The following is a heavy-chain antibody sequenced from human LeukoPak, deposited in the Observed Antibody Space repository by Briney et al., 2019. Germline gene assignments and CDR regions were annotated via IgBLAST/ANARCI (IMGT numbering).Heavy chain of an antibody. CDR2: IIPIFGTA. Sequence: SVKLSCKAAGGTFSSYAISGVRQAPGQGGEWMGGIIPIFGTANYAQKFPGRVTITADESTSTAYMELSSMRSEDTAVYYCARDVDTAMVCWGQGTLVTVSS. CDR1: GGTFSSYA. J-gene: IGHJ4*02. V-gene: IGHV1-69*13. D-gene: IGHD5-18*01. CDR3: ARDVDTAMVC.